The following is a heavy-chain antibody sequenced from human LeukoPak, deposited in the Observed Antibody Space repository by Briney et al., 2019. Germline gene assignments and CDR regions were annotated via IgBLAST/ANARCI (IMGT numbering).Heavy chain of an antibody. CDR1: GASISSYY. CDR3: ASGPYPAAGTDHQFDY. Sequence: SETLSLTCTVSGASISSYYWSWVRQPPGKGLEWIGYIYYSGSTHYNPSLKSRVTISVDTSKNQFSLRLSSMTAADTAVYYCASGPYPAAGTDHQFDYWGQGTLVTVSS. V-gene: IGHV4-59*01. J-gene: IGHJ4*02. CDR2: IYYSGST. D-gene: IGHD6-13*01.